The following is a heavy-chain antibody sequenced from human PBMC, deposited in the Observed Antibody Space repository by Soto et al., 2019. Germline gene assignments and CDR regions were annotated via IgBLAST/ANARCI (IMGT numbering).Heavy chain of an antibody. V-gene: IGHV4-34*01. CDR3: ARGRLRGRITFGGVKGGMDV. J-gene: IGHJ6*02. CDR1: GGSFSGYY. CDR2: INHSGST. Sequence: QVQLQQWGAGLLKPSETLSLTCAVYGGSFSGYYWSWIRQPPGKGLEWIGEINHSGSTNYNPSLKSLVTISVDTSKNQFSLKLSSVTAADTAVYYCARGRLRGRITFGGVKGGMDVWGQGTTVTVSS. D-gene: IGHD3-16*01.